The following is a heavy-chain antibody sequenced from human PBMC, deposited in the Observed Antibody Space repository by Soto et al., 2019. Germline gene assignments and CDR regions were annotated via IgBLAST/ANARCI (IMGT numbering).Heavy chain of an antibody. Sequence: GGSLRLSCAASGFVVGSNYMTWVRQAPGKGLEWISLINVLGNTYYADSVKDRFTIYRDDSKNTLHLQMNSLRSDDTAVYYCARDSTLTYSSSWDNWFDPWGQGTLVTVSS. CDR3: ARDSTLTYSSSWDNWFDP. D-gene: IGHD6-13*01. V-gene: IGHV3-53*05. CDR1: GFVVGSNY. J-gene: IGHJ5*02. CDR2: INVLGNT.